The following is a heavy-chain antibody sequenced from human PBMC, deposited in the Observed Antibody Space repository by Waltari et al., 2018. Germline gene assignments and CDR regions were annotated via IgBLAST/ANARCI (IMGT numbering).Heavy chain of an antibody. V-gene: IGHV4-38-2*01. Sequence: QVQLQESGPGLLKPSETLSLTCAVSGYAISSGYYWGWTRQPPGKGLEWIGSIYHSGSAYYNPSLKSRVTISVDTSKNQFSLKLSSVTAADTAVYYCAGSGSYHMGFDYWGQGTLVTVSS. J-gene: IGHJ4*02. CDR3: AGSGSYHMGFDY. CDR2: IYHSGSA. D-gene: IGHD1-26*01. CDR1: GYAISSGYY.